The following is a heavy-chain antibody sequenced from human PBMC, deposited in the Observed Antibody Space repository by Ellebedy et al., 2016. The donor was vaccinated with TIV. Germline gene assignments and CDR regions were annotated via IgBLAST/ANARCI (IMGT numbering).Heavy chain of an antibody. CDR3: AKDPTVVTRFDL. Sequence: GESLKISCAASGLTFYGSWMYWVRQAPGKGLEWVSSISGSGRGTYYADSVKGRFTISRDNSKNTVFLQMNSLRAEDTAAYYCAKDPTVVTRFDLWGPGTLVSVSS. J-gene: IGHJ4*02. V-gene: IGHV3-23*01. CDR2: ISGSGRGT. CDR1: GLTFYGSW. D-gene: IGHD4-23*01.